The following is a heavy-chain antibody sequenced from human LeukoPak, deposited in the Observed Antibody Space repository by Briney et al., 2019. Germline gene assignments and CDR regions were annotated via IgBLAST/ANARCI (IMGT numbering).Heavy chain of an antibody. J-gene: IGHJ3*02. V-gene: IGHV4-59*11. Sequence: VKPSETLSLTCAVSTDSYSSHYWTWIRQPPGKGLEGIGYMFYIGSTNYITSLKSRVTISIDTSKNQFSLRLSSVTAADTAVYYCARDVVTVTKGFDIWGQGTMVSVSS. CDR2: MFYIGST. CDR1: TDSYSSHY. CDR3: ARDVVTVTKGFDI. D-gene: IGHD4-17*01.